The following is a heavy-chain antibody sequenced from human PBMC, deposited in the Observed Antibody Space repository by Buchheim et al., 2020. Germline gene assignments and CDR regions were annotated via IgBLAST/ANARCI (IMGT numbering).Heavy chain of an antibody. CDR2: IKSKTDGGTT. CDR1: GFTFSNAW. V-gene: IGHV3-15*01. Sequence: EVQLVESGGGLVKPGGSLRLSCAASGFTFSNAWMSWVRQAPGKGLEWVGRIKSKTDGGTTDYGAPVKGRFTISRDDSKNTLYLQMNSLKTEDTAVYYCTTDRLRSSWYNEYYFDFWGQGTL. CDR3: TTDRLRSSWYNEYYFDF. J-gene: IGHJ4*02. D-gene: IGHD6-13*01.